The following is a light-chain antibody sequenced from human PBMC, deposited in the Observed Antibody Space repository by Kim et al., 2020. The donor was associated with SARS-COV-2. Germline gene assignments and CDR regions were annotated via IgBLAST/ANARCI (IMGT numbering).Light chain of an antibody. CDR1: NSDVGAYNY. Sequence: GQSITISCTGTNSDVGAYNYVSWYQQHPGKAPKLLIYDVFKRPSGISSRFSASKSGSTASLTISGLQAEDEADYYCSSYTRSSLGIFGTGTKVTVL. V-gene: IGLV2-14*03. J-gene: IGLJ1*01. CDR2: DVF. CDR3: SSYTRSSLGI.